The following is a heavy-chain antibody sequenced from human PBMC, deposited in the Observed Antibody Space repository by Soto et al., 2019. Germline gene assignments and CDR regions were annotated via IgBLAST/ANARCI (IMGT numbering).Heavy chain of an antibody. Sequence: QVQLVQSGAEVKKPGSSVRVPCKASGTIFSSYTISWVRQAPGQGLEWMGRIIPILGETNSAQKFQGRVTLTADKSTNTAYMQLNSLRLEDTAVYYCARGLGGRMDDWGQGTTVTVSS. CDR2: IIPILGET. CDR1: GTIFSSYT. CDR3: ARGLGGRMDD. V-gene: IGHV1-69*08. D-gene: IGHD3-16*01. J-gene: IGHJ6*02.